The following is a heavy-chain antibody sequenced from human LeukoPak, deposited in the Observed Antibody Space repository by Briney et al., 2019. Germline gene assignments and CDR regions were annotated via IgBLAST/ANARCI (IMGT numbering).Heavy chain of an antibody. Sequence: GGSLRLSCAASGFTFSSYAMHWVRQAPGKGLEWVAVISYDCSGKYYTDSWKSRFTISRDNSKNTLYLQMNSLRVEDTAVYYCAKGYGDYGWYFDLWGRGSLVTVSS. V-gene: IGHV3-30*10. D-gene: IGHD4-17*01. J-gene: IGHJ2*01. CDR2: ISYDCSGK. CDR1: GFTFSSYA. CDR3: AKGYGDYGWYFDL.